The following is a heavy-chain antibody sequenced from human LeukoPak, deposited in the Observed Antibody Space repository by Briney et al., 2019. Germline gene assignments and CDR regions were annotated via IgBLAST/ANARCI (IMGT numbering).Heavy chain of an antibody. D-gene: IGHD5-18*01. CDR3: ASISSVGVDTAMAEDY. Sequence: GASVKVSCKASGYTFTGYYMHWVRQAPGQGLEWMGWINPNNGGTNYAQKFQGRVTMTRDTSISTAYMELSRLRSDDTAVYYCASISSVGVDTAMAEDYWGQGTLVTVSS. V-gene: IGHV1-2*02. J-gene: IGHJ4*02. CDR1: GYTFTGYY. CDR2: INPNNGGT.